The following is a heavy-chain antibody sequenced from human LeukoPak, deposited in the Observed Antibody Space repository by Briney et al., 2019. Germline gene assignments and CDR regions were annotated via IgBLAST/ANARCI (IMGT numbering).Heavy chain of an antibody. CDR3: VRGGSIFGVVIPPDDY. V-gene: IGHV1-2*02. D-gene: IGHD3-3*01. CDR2: INPNSGGT. CDR1: GYTFTGYY. Sequence: GASVKVSCKASGYTFTGYYMHWVRQAPGQGLEWMGWINPNSGGTNYAQKFQGRVTMTRDTSISTAYMELSRLRSDDTAVYYCVRGGSIFGVVIPPDDYWGQGTLVTVSS. J-gene: IGHJ4*02.